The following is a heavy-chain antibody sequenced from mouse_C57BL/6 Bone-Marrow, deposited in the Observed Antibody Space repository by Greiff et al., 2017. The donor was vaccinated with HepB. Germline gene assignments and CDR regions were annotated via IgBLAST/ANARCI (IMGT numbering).Heavy chain of an antibody. J-gene: IGHJ1*03. CDR1: GYTFTSYW. Sequence: VQLQQSGAELVKPGASVKMSCKASGYTFTSYWITWVKQRPGQGLEWIGDIYPGSGSTNYNEKFKSKATLTVDTSSSTAYMQLSSLTSEDSAVYYCARVGDWYFDVWGTGTTVTVSS. CDR2: IYPGSGST. CDR3: ARVGDWYFDV. V-gene: IGHV1-55*01.